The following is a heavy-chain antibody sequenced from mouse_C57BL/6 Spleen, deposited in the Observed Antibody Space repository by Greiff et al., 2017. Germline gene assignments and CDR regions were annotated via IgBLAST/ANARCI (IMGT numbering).Heavy chain of an antibody. D-gene: IGHD1-1*01. J-gene: IGHJ2*01. Sequence: VQLQQPGAELVKPGASVKLSCKASGYTFTSYWMHWVKQRPGQGLEWIGMIHPNSGSTNYNEKFKSKATLTVDKSSSTAYMQLSSLTSEDSAVYDCAGDYGSSYVGYWGQGTTLTVSS. CDR1: GYTFTSYW. CDR2: IHPNSGST. CDR3: AGDYGSSYVGY. V-gene: IGHV1-64*01.